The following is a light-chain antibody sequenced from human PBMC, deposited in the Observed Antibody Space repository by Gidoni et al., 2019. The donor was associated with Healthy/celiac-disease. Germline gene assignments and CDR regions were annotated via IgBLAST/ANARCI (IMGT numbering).Light chain of an antibody. Sequence: DIQMTQSPSSLSASVGDRVTITCQASQDISNYLNWYQQKPGKAPKLLIYDASNLETGVPSRFSGSGSGTDFTFTISSLQPEDIETYYCQQYDNLPPFXQGTRLEIK. V-gene: IGKV1-33*01. CDR3: QQYDNLPP. CDR1: QDISNY. CDR2: DAS. J-gene: IGKJ5*01.